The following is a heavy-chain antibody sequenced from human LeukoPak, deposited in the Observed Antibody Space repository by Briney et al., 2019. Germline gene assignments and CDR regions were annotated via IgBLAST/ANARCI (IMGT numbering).Heavy chain of an antibody. V-gene: IGHV1-2*02. CDR2: INPNSGGT. D-gene: IGHD3-10*01. J-gene: IGHJ3*02. CDR1: GYTFTGYY. Sequence: ASVKVSCKASGYTFTGYYMHWVRQAPGQGLEWMGWINPNSGGTNYAQKFRGRVTMTRDTSISTAYMELSRLRSDDTAVYYCARESGSRNAFDIWGQGTMVTVSS. CDR3: ARESGSRNAFDI.